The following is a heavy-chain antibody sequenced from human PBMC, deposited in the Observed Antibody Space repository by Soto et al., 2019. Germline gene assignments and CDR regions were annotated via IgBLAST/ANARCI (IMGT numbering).Heavy chain of an antibody. J-gene: IGHJ4*02. V-gene: IGHV4-59*01. CDR3: ARGIVATITGIDY. CDR1: GGSISSYY. D-gene: IGHD5-12*01. CDR2: IYYSGST. Sequence: PSETLSLTCTVSGGSISSYYWSWIRQPPGKGLEWIGYIYYSGSTNYNPSLKSRVTISVDTSKNQFSLKLSSVTAADTAVYYCARGIVATITGIDYWGQGTLVTVSS.